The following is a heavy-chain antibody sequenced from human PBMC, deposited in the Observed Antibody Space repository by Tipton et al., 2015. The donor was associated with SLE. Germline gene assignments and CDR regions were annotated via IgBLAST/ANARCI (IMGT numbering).Heavy chain of an antibody. V-gene: IGHV4-59*01. J-gene: IGHJ6*03. D-gene: IGHD6-6*01. CDR2: IYYSGST. CDR1: GGSISSYY. CDR3: ARVLVSSSFYYYMDV. Sequence: LRLSCTVSGGSISSYYWSWIRQPPGKGLEWIGYIYYSGSTNYNPSLKSRVTISVDRSKNQFSLKLSPVTAADTAVYYCARVLVSSSFYYYMDVWGKGTTVTVSS.